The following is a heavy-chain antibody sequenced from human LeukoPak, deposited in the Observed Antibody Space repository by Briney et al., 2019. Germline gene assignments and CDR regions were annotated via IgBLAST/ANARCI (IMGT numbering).Heavy chain of an antibody. V-gene: IGHV3-13*04. J-gene: IGHJ4*02. Sequence: GGSLRLSCAASGFTFSSYDMHWVRQVTGKGPEWVSGIGIAGDTRHPGSVKGRFTISRENARNSLYLQMDSLRAGDTAVYYCARGHRGSTVTPFDYWGQGTLVTVSS. D-gene: IGHD4-17*01. CDR3: ARGHRGSTVTPFDY. CDR1: GFTFSSYD. CDR2: IGIAGDT.